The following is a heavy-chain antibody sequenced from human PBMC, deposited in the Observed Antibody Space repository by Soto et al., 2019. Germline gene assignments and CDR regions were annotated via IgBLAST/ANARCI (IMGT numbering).Heavy chain of an antibody. J-gene: IGHJ6*02. CDR2: IIHSEST. D-gene: IGHD1-26*01. CDR1: GGSFSAYY. CDR3: ARQRPTDGRWEFANYYGMDV. V-gene: IGHV4-34*12. Sequence: SETLSLTCAVYGGSFSAYYWSWVRQPPGKGLEWIGEIIHSESTKYNPSLKSRVTISVDTSKNQFPLKLRSVTAADTAMYYCARQRPTDGRWEFANYYGMDVWGQGTPVTVSS.